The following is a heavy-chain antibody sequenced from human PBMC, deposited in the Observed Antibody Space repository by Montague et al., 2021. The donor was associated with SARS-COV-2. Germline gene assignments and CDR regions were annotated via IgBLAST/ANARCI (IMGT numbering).Heavy chain of an antibody. J-gene: IGHJ6*03. D-gene: IGHD3-22*01. CDR2: INNSGST. Sequence: ETLSLTCAVYGGSFSGHYWSWIRQPPGKGLEWIGEINNSGSTNYNPSLESRVTISVDTSKNQFSLKLHSVTAADTAVYYCARGRIEVSMIVVVLTGASYYMDVWGKGTTVTVSS. CDR1: GGSFSGHY. CDR3: ARGRIEVSMIVVVLTGASYYMDV. V-gene: IGHV4-34*01.